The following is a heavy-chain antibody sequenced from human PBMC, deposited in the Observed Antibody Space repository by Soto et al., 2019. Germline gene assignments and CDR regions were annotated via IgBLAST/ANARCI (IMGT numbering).Heavy chain of an antibody. J-gene: IGHJ4*02. D-gene: IGHD4-17*01. Sequence: PSETLSLTCAVYGGSFSGYYWSWIRQPPGKGLEWIGEINHSGSTNYNPSLKSRVTISVDTSKNQFSLKLSSVTAADTAVYYCARLSPTGGLTTVTTKDYWGQGTLVTVSS. CDR2: INHSGST. CDR1: GGSFSGYY. V-gene: IGHV4-34*01. CDR3: ARLSPTGGLTTVTTKDY.